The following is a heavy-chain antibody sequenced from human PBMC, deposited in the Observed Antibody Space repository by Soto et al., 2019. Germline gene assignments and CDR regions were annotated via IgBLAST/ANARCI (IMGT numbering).Heavy chain of an antibody. J-gene: IGHJ6*02. CDR2: IYYRSKWFH. Sequence: SPTLSLTCVISGDSVSSNGACWNWIRQSPSRGLQWLGRIYYRSKWFHDYAASVESRMAINPDTSRNQLSLQLNYVTPEDTAVYYCARVHCSAGTCLDGLDFWGQGTTVTVSS. CDR1: GDSVSSNGAC. CDR3: ARVHCSAGTCLDGLDF. D-gene: IGHD2-15*01. V-gene: IGHV6-1*01.